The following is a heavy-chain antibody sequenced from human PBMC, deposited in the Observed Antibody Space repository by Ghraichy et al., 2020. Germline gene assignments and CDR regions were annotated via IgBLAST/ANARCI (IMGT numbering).Heavy chain of an antibody. CDR2: ISSSSSTI. CDR1: GFTFSSYS. CDR3: ARGKGWLQSEGFDY. D-gene: IGHD5-24*01. Sequence: GGSLRLSCAASGFTFSSYSMNWVRQAPGKGLEWVSYISSSSSTIYYADSAKGRFTISRDNAKNSLYLQMNSLRDEDTAVYYCARGKGWLQSEGFDYWGQGTLVTVSS. V-gene: IGHV3-48*02. J-gene: IGHJ4*02.